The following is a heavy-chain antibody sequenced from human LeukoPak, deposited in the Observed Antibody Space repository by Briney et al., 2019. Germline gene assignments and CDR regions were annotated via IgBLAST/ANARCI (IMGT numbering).Heavy chain of an antibody. D-gene: IGHD2-15*01. V-gene: IGHV1-2*02. CDR3: AGDRDLVGVVVREDNYGDFQSSYY. CDR2: INPNSGGT. CDR1: GYTFTGYY. J-gene: IGHJ4*02. Sequence: ASVKVSCKASGYTFTGYYMHWVRQAPGQGLEWMGWINPNSGGTNYAQKFQGRVTMTRDTSITTAYMELSRLRSDDTAVYYCAGDRDLVGVVVREDNYGDFQSSYYCGEGTLVTVSS.